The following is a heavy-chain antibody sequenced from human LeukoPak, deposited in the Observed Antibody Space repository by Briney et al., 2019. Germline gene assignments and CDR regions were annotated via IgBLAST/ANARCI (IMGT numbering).Heavy chain of an antibody. CDR3: ARDPLVVITTDAFDI. D-gene: IGHD3-22*01. Sequence: GGSLRLSCAASGFTFSSYSMNWVRQAPGKGLEWVSYISSSSSTIYYADSVKGRFTISRDNAKNSLYLQMNSLRAEDTAVYYCARDPLVVITTDAFDIWGQGTMVTVSS. V-gene: IGHV3-48*04. J-gene: IGHJ3*02. CDR2: ISSSSSTI. CDR1: GFTFSSYS.